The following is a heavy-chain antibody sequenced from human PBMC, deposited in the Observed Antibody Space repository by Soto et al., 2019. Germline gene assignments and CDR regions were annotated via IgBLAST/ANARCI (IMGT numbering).Heavy chain of an antibody. V-gene: IGHV3-30*18. D-gene: IGHD1-26*01. CDR1: GFTFSSYG. Sequence: QVQLVESGGGVVQPGRSLRLSCVASGFTFSSYGMHWVRQAPGKGLEWVAIISYDGSNTYYADSVKGRFTISRDNSKKALYLQMNSLRAEDTSVYYCAKEGGLSGSYYISSPYDFDYWGQGTLVTVSS. CDR3: AKEGGLSGSYYISSPYDFDY. CDR2: ISYDGSNT. J-gene: IGHJ4*02.